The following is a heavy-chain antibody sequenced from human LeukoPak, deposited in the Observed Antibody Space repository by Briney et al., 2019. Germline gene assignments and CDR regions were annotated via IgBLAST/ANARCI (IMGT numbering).Heavy chain of an antibody. J-gene: IGHJ2*01. Sequence: GASVKVSCKASGYTFTGYYMHWVRQAPGQGLEWMGWINPNSGGTNYAQKFQGRVTMTRDTSISTAYMELSRLRSDDTAVYYCARDPKIAVAGGERYSDLWGRGTLVTVSS. V-gene: IGHV1-2*02. CDR1: GYTFTGYY. CDR3: ARDPKIAVAGGERYSDL. D-gene: IGHD6-19*01. CDR2: INPNSGGT.